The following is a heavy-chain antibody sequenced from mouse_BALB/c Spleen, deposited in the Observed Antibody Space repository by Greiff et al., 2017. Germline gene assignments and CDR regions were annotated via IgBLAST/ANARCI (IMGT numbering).Heavy chain of an antibody. Sequence: QVQLKQSGAELVRPGVSVKISCKGSGYTFTDYAMHWVKQSHAKSLEWIGVISTYYGDASYNQKFKGKATMTVDKSSSTAYMELARLTSEDSAIYYCARQTTVVGDWYFDVWGAGTTVTVSS. CDR2: ISTYYGDA. V-gene: IGHV1S137*01. CDR1: GYTFTDYA. J-gene: IGHJ1*01. D-gene: IGHD1-1*01. CDR3: ARQTTVVGDWYFDV.